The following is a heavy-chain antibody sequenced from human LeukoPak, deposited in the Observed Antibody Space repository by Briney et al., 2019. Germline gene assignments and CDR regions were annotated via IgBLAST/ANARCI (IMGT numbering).Heavy chain of an antibody. CDR2: VSFDSNNI. V-gene: IGHV3-30*18. D-gene: IGHD3-10*01. CDR1: GFTFSTYG. J-gene: IGHJ3*02. Sequence: PGGSLRLSCAASGFTFSTYGMHWVRQAPGKGLGWVAVVSFDSNNIYYADSVKGRFTISRDNSKNTLYLQMNSLRAVDTAVYYCAKGIWVVRGVIGDAFDIWGQGTMVTVSS. CDR3: AKGIWVVRGVIGDAFDI.